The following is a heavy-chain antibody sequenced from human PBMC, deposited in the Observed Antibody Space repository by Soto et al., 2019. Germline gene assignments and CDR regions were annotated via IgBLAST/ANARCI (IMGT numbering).Heavy chain of an antibody. J-gene: IGHJ6*02. Sequence: PGGSLRLSCAASGFTFSSYSLNWVRQAPGKGLEWVSYISSSSSTIYYADSVKGRFTISRDNAKNSLYLQMNSLRDEDTAVYYCAREADYYYGMDVWGQGTTVTVSS. V-gene: IGHV3-48*02. CDR3: AREADYYYGMDV. CDR2: ISSSSSTI. CDR1: GFTFSSYS.